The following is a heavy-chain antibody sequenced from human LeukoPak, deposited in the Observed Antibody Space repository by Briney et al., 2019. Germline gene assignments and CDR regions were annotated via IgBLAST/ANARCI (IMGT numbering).Heavy chain of an antibody. V-gene: IGHV3-23*01. CDR1: GFTFSSYA. CDR2: ISGTGGST. D-gene: IGHD2/OR15-2a*01. J-gene: IGHJ3*02. Sequence: GGSLRLSCAASGFTFSSYAMSWVRQAPGKGLEWVSGISGTGGSTYYADSVKGRFTISRDNSKNTLYLQTNSLRAEDTAVYYCARIRSDAFDIWGQGTMVTVSS. CDR3: ARIRSDAFDI.